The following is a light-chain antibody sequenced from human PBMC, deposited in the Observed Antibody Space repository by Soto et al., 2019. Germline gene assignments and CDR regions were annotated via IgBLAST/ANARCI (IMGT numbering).Light chain of an antibody. Sequence: QYVRTEPPSSSGSPGQSVTISCTGTISDVGDYNYVSWYQQHPGKAPKLMTYEVSKRPSGVPDRFSGSKSGNTASLTVSGLQAEDEADYYCSSYAGSNNFVFGTGTKVTVL. V-gene: IGLV2-8*01. CDR3: SSYAGSNNFV. CDR2: EVS. CDR1: ISDVGDYNY. J-gene: IGLJ1*01.